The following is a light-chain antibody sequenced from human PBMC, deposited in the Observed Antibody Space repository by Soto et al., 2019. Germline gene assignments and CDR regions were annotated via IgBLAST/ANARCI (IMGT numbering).Light chain of an antibody. CDR2: GAS. Sequence: EIVLTQSPGTLSLSPGEGDTLSCRASQSVSSNSLAWYQQKPGQAPRLLIYGASTRATGIPDRFSGSGSGTDFTLTINRLEPEDFAVYYCQQYGSSPLTSGGGTKVEIK. V-gene: IGKV3-20*01. J-gene: IGKJ4*01. CDR1: QSVSSNS. CDR3: QQYGSSPLT.